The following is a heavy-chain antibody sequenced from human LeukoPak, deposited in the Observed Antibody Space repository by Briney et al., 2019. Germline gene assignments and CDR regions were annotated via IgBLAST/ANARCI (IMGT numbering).Heavy chain of an antibody. CDR2: ISYDGSNK. J-gene: IGHJ4*02. CDR3: ANSYGG. CDR1: GFTVSTNF. D-gene: IGHD4-23*01. V-gene: IGHV3-30*18. Sequence: GGSLRLSCAASGFTVSTNFMSWVRQAPGKGLEWVAVISYDGSNKYYADSVKGRFTISRDNSKNTLYLQMNSLRAEDTAVYYCANSYGGWGQGTLVTVSS.